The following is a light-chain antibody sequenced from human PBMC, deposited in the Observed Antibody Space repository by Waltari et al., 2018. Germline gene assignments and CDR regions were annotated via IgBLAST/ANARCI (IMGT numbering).Light chain of an antibody. CDR2: VNSDGTH. V-gene: IGLV4-69*01. Sequence: QLVLTQSPSASASLGASIKLTCTLSSGHSSNIIAWLQQHPERGPRYLMKVNSDGTHSKGDDIPVRFAGSSSGAGRYLTISGLQSEDEADYYCQTGGHGTWVFGGGTKVTVL. CDR3: QTGGHGTWV. J-gene: IGLJ3*02. CDR1: SGHSSNI.